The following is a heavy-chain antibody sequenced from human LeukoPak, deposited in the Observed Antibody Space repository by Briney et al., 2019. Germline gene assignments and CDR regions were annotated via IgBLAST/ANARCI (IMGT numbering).Heavy chain of an antibody. CDR3: ARVGSGSYTTTYYYYYGMDV. Sequence: GESLKISCKGSGYSFTSYWIGWERQMPGKGLELMGIIYPGDSDTRYSPSFQGQVTISADKSISTAYLQWSSLKASDTAMYYCARVGSGSYTTTYYYYYGMDVWSQGTTVTVSS. CDR1: GYSFTSYW. CDR2: IYPGDSDT. V-gene: IGHV5-51*01. J-gene: IGHJ6*02. D-gene: IGHD3-10*01.